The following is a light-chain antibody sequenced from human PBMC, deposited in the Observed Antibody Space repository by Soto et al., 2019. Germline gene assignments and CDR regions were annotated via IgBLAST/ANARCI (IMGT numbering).Light chain of an antibody. V-gene: IGKV3-11*01. Sequence: EIVLTQSPATLSLSPGKRATLSCRASQSVNNYLAWYQQKPGQAPRLLIYNASNRATGIPAKFSGSGSGTDFSLTISSLEPEDFAVYYCQHYGNSPPSVTFGPGTKVDIK. CDR1: QSVNNY. J-gene: IGKJ3*01. CDR2: NAS. CDR3: QHYGNSPPSVT.